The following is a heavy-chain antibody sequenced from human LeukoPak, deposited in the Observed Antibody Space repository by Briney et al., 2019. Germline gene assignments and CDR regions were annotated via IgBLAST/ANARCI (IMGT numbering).Heavy chain of an antibody. Sequence: ASVKVSCKASGYTFTGYYMHWVRQAPRQGLEWMGIINPSGGSTSYAQKFQGRVTMTRDTSTSTVYMELSSLRSEGTAVYYCARDGSGYQRAHFDYWGQGTLVTVSS. CDR3: ARDGSGYQRAHFDY. CDR2: INPSGGST. CDR1: GYTFTGYY. V-gene: IGHV1-46*01. J-gene: IGHJ4*02. D-gene: IGHD3-22*01.